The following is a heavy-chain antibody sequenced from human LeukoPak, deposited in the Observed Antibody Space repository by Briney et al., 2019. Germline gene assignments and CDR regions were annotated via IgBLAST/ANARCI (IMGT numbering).Heavy chain of an antibody. J-gene: IGHJ4*02. CDR3: ARGGRGGSYYDPLDY. Sequence: SVKASCKASGGTFSSYAISWVRQAPGQGLEWMGGIIPIFGTANYAQKFQGRVTITADESTSTAYMELSSLRSEDTAVYYCARGGRGGSYYDPLDYWGQGTLVTVSS. V-gene: IGHV1-69*13. CDR1: GGTFSSYA. D-gene: IGHD1-26*01. CDR2: IIPIFGTA.